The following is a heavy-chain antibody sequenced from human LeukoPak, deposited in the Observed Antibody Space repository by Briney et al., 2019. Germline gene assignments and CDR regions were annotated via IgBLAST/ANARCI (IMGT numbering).Heavy chain of an antibody. CDR2: IEPSDCYT. J-gene: IGHJ4*02. CDR3: ARQTGDQYEDY. D-gene: IGHD2-2*01. V-gene: IGHV5-10-1*01. Sequence: GESLKISCKGSGYSFTSYWITWVRQMPGQGLEWMGKIEPSDCYTHYRPSFQGHVTISADKSISNAYLQWSSLKASDTAMYYCARQTGDQYEDYWGQGILVTVSS. CDR1: GYSFTSYW.